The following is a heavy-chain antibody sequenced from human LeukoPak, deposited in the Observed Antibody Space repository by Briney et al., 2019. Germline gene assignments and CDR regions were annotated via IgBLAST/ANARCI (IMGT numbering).Heavy chain of an antibody. Sequence: GGSLRLSCEAAGVTSFDFPMNWVRKAPGKGLEWVSHIRTDGTITYADSVKGRFTISRDDAKTSVYLQMNSLRDEDTAIYYCARDNIWAFDIWGQGTMVTVAS. CDR1: GVTSFDFP. V-gene: IGHV3-69-1*01. CDR3: ARDNIWAFDI. J-gene: IGHJ3*02. D-gene: IGHD2/OR15-2a*01. CDR2: IRTDGTI.